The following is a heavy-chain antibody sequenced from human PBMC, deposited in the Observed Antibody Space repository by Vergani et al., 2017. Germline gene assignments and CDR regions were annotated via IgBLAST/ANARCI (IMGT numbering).Heavy chain of an antibody. CDR2: IDRNYGVK. CDR1: GFTFQAFA. Sequence: EVQLVESGGGLVKPGGSLRLSCTASGFTFQAFAFHWVRQVSGRGLEWVSGIDRNYGVKNGNSFEGRFSISRDNAKKAVFLQMNNLRHEDTALYFCVKDNDYDADGPFDLWGPGSLVTVSS. J-gene: IGHJ2*01. V-gene: IGHV3-9*01. CDR3: VKDNDYDADGPFDL. D-gene: IGHD3-16*01.